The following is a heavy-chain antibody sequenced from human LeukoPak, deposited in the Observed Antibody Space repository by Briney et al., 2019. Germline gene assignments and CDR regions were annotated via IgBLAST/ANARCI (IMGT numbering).Heavy chain of an antibody. CDR2: INTNTGNP. D-gene: IGHD3-22*01. J-gene: IGHJ3*02. V-gene: IGHV7-4-1*02. Sequence: ASVKVSRKASGYTFTSYAMNWVRQAPGQGLDWMGWINTNTGNPTYVQGFTGRFVFYLDTSVSTAYLQISSLKAEDTAVYYCARVSYDSSGYNDAFDIWGQGTMVTVSS. CDR1: GYTFTSYA. CDR3: ARVSYDSSGYNDAFDI.